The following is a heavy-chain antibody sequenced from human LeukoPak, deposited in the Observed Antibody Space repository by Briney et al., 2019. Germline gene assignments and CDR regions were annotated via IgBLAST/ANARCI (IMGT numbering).Heavy chain of an antibody. Sequence: GGSLRLSCAASGFTFSTYSMNWVRQAPGKGLEWVSSISSTSTYIYHADSVKGRFTISRDNAKNSLYLQMNSLSAEDTAVYYCARGAPNTYYYYYGMDVWGQGTTVTVSS. CDR2: ISSTSTYI. J-gene: IGHJ6*02. D-gene: IGHD2-2*02. V-gene: IGHV3-21*01. CDR1: GFTFSTYS. CDR3: ARGAPNTYYYYYGMDV.